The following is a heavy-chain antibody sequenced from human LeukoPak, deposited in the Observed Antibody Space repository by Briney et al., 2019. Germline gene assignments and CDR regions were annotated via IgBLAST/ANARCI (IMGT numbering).Heavy chain of an antibody. V-gene: IGHV1-46*01. CDR3: ARVVGIAVAGTGGTYFDY. J-gene: IGHJ4*02. Sequence: ASVKVSCKASGYTLTSYYMHWVRQAPGQGLEWRGIINPSGGSTSYAQKFQGRVTMTRDMSTSTVYMELSSLRSEDTAVYYCARVVGIAVAGTGGTYFDYWGQGTLVTVSS. CDR1: GYTLTSYY. D-gene: IGHD6-19*01. CDR2: INPSGGST.